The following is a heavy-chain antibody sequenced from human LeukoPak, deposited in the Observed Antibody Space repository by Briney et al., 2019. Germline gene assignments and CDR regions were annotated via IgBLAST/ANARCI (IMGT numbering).Heavy chain of an antibody. V-gene: IGHV2-5*02. J-gene: IGHJ5*02. Sequence: SGPTLVKPTQTLTLTCTFSGFSLSTSGVGVGWIRQPPGKALEWLALIYWDDGKRYSPSLKSRLTITKDTSKNQVVLTMTNMDPVDTATYYCAHSIVATISDWFDPWGQGTLVTVSS. D-gene: IGHD5-12*01. CDR3: AHSIVATISDWFDP. CDR2: IYWDDGK. CDR1: GFSLSTSGVG.